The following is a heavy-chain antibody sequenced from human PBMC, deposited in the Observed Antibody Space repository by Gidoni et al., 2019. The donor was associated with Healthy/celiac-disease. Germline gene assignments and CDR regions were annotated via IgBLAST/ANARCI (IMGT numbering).Heavy chain of an antibody. CDR1: GGSISSSSYY. CDR3: ARDTRYYYDSSGYYSYYYYGMDV. CDR2: IFYSGST. D-gene: IGHD3-22*01. V-gene: IGHV4-39*07. Sequence: QLQLQESGPGLVKPSETLSLTCTVSGGSISSSSYYWGWIRQPPGNGLEWIGSIFYSGSTYYNPYLKSRVTISVDTSKNQFSLKLSSVTDADTAVYYCARDTRYYYDSSGYYSYYYYGMDVWGQGTTVTGSS. J-gene: IGHJ6*02.